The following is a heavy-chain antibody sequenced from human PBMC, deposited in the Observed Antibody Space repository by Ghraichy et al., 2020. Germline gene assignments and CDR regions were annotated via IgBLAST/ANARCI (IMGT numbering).Heavy chain of an antibody. CDR3: VRVGQFWDSFHS. V-gene: IGHV6-1*01. J-gene: IGHJ4*02. D-gene: IGHD3-16*01. CDR2: TYYRSKWST. CDR1: GDSVSTNTAA. Sequence: SQTLSLTCAISGDSVSTNTAAWNWIRQSPSRGLEWLGRTYYRSKWSTDYALSVKSRIIINADTSKNQFSLHLNSVTPEDTAVYYCVRVGQFWDSFHSWGQGILVTVSS.